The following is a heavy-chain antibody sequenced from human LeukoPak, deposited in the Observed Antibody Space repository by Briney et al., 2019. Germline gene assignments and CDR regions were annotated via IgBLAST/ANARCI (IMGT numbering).Heavy chain of an antibody. CDR3: AREGGGYDPWFDP. CDR2: INAGNGNT. Sequence: ASVKVSCKASGYTFTSYAMHWVRQAPGQRLEWMGWINAGNGNTKYSQKFQGRVTITRDTSASTAYMELSSLRSEDTAVYYCAREGGGYDPWFDPWGRGTLVTVPS. V-gene: IGHV1-3*01. D-gene: IGHD5-12*01. J-gene: IGHJ5*02. CDR1: GYTFTSYA.